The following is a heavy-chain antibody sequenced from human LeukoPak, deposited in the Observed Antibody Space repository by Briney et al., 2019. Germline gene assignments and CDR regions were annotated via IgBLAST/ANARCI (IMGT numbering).Heavy chain of an antibody. CDR2: ISNSGSSI. CDR1: GFTFSSYG. CDR3: GRGHWGLDY. D-gene: IGHD7-27*01. V-gene: IGHV3-48*04. J-gene: IGHJ4*02. Sequence: RSGGSLTLSCAASGFTFSSYGMSWVRQAPGKGLEWVSYISNSGSSISYADSVKGRFTTSRDNAKSSLYLQMNSLRAEDTAVYYCGRGHWGLDYWGQGALVTVSS.